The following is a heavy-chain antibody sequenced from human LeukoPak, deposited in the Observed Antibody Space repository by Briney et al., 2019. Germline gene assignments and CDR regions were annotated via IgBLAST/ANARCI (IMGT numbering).Heavy chain of an antibody. CDR1: GFTFSSYA. CDR3: ARESGATQGDY. Sequence: GGSLRLSCAASGFTFSSYAMHWVRQAPGKGLEWVAVISYDGSNKYYADSVKGRFTISRDNSKTTLYLQMNSLRAEDTAVYYCARESGATQGDYWGQGTLVTVSS. D-gene: IGHD1-26*01. V-gene: IGHV3-30-3*01. J-gene: IGHJ4*02. CDR2: ISYDGSNK.